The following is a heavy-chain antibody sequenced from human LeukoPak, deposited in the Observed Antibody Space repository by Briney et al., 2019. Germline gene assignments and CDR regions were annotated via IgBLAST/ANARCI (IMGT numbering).Heavy chain of an antibody. CDR3: ASALVNCGGDCYSVFAAFDI. V-gene: IGHV1-46*01. Sequence: ASVKVSCKSSGYTFTGYYIHWLRQAPGQGLEWMGIINPSGGSTSYAQKVQGRVTMTRDTSTSTAYMELSSLRSEDTAVYYCASALVNCGGDCYSVFAAFDIWGQGTMVTVSS. CDR1: GYTFTGYY. D-gene: IGHD2-21*02. J-gene: IGHJ3*02. CDR2: INPSGGST.